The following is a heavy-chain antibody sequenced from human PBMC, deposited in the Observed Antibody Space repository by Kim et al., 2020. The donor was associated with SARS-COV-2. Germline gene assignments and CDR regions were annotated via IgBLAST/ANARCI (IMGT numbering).Heavy chain of an antibody. CDR3: VRDLDWILDDY. V-gene: IGHV3-74*01. D-gene: IGHD3-3*01. J-gene: IGHJ4*02. Sequence: GGSLRLSCAASGFTFSNYWMHWVRQAPGKGLVWVSRIKYDGSTTIYAGSVRGRFTISRDNAKSTLCLQMNSLRAEDTAVYYCVRDLDWILDDYWGQGTLVTVSS. CDR2: IKYDGSTT. CDR1: GFTFSNYW.